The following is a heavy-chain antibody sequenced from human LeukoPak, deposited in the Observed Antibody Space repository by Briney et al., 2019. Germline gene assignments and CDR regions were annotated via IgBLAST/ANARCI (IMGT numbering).Heavy chain of an antibody. V-gene: IGHV4-59*01. CDR3: ARGFWSGYYYYFDY. J-gene: IGHJ4*02. Sequence: SETLSLTCTVSGGSISSYHWSWIRQPPGKGLEWIGYIYYSGSTNYNPSLKSRVTISVDTSKNQFSLKLSSVTAADTAVYYCARGFWSGYYYYFDYWGQGTLVTVSS. CDR2: IYYSGST. CDR1: GGSISSYH. D-gene: IGHD3-3*01.